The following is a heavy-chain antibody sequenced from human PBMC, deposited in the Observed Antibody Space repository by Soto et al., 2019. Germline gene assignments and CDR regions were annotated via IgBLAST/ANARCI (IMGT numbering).Heavy chain of an antibody. CDR1: VFIFSSYA. CDR3: AKPTSVVETAPFDH. Sequence: GWSLRLSCAASVFIFSSYAMSWVRQAPGQGLEWVSSISGSGSNTYYADSVKGRFTISRDNSKGTLYVQMNTLRPEDTAVYYCAKPTSVVETAPFDHWGQGTLVTVSS. D-gene: IGHD5-18*01. CDR2: ISGSGSNT. J-gene: IGHJ4*02. V-gene: IGHV3-23*01.